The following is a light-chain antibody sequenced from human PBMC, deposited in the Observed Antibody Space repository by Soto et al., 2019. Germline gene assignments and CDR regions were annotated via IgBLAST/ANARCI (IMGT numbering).Light chain of an antibody. CDR2: DVS. V-gene: IGLV2-14*01. CDR1: SSDVGGYNY. Sequence: QSALTQPASVSGSPGQSITISCTGTSSDVGGYNYVSWYQQHPGKAPKLMIYDVSNRPSGVSNRFSGSKSGNTASLTISGLQAEDEADYYCSSYTSRSTFSFGGGTKLTVL. J-gene: IGLJ2*01. CDR3: SSYTSRSTFS.